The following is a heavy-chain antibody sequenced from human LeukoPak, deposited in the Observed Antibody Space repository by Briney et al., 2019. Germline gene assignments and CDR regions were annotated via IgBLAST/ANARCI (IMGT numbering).Heavy chain of an antibody. CDR1: GGSISSSSYY. Sequence: SETLSLTCTVSGGSISSSSYYWGWIRQPPGKGLEWIGSIYYSGSTHYNPSLKSRVTISVDTSKNQFSLKLSSVTAADTAVYYCARRPKYYDFWSGYYILFDYWGQGTLVTVSS. J-gene: IGHJ4*02. CDR3: ARRPKYYDFWSGYYILFDY. D-gene: IGHD3-3*01. CDR2: IYYSGST. V-gene: IGHV4-39*01.